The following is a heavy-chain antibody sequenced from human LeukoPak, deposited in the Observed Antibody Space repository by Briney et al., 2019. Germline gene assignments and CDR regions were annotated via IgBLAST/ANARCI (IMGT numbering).Heavy chain of an antibody. CDR3: ARDQYDTWSRRGNFDS. Sequence: GGSLRLSCAASGFTFSSYAMHWVRQAPGKGLEWVAVISYDGSNKYYADSVKGRFTISRDNTKNSLYLQMNSLRAEDTAVFYCARDQYDTWSRRGNFDSWGQGTLVIVSS. J-gene: IGHJ4*02. D-gene: IGHD3-3*01. CDR2: ISYDGSNK. CDR1: GFTFSSYA. V-gene: IGHV3-30*04.